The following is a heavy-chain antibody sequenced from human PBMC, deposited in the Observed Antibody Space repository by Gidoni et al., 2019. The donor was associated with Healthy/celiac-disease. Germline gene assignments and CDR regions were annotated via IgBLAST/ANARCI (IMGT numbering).Heavy chain of an antibody. J-gene: IGHJ4*02. D-gene: IGHD2-15*01. V-gene: IGHV1-69*04. Sequence: QVQLVQSGAEVKKPGSSLNFSCKASGCTFSSYAISWVRQAPGQGLEWMGRIIPILGIAKYAQKFQGRVKITADKSTSTAYMELSSLRYEDTAVYYCARATPKEEPVAFDYWGQGTLVTVSS. CDR1: GCTFSSYA. CDR2: IIPILGIA. CDR3: ARATPKEEPVAFDY.